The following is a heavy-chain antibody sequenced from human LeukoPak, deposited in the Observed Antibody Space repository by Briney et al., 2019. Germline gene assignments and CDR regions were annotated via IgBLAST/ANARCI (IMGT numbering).Heavy chain of an antibody. CDR1: GCTFTSYY. CDR3: ARDLRDYDSSGWAFDI. V-gene: IGHV1-46*01. D-gene: IGHD3-22*01. J-gene: IGHJ3*02. Sequence: ASVKVSCKASGCTFTSYYMHWVRQAPGQGLEWMGIINPSGGSTSYAQKFQGRVTMTRDMSTSTVYMELSSLRSEDTAVYYCARDLRDYDSSGWAFDIWGQGTMVTVSS. CDR2: INPSGGST.